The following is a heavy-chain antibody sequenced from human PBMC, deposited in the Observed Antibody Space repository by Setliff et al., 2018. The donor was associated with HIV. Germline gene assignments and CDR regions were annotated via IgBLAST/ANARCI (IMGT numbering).Heavy chain of an antibody. CDR2: INSDGSIT. Sequence: PGGSLRLSCAGSGVTNWMHWVRQAPGKGLVWVSRINSDGSITSYADSVKGRFTISRDNSKKTLYLQMNSLRPEDTAVYHCAKARSEYQLMPWYYYMDVWGQGTTVTVSS. CDR1: GVTNW. D-gene: IGHD6-6*01. CDR3: AKARSEYQLMPWYYYMDV. V-gene: IGHV3-74*01. J-gene: IGHJ6*03.